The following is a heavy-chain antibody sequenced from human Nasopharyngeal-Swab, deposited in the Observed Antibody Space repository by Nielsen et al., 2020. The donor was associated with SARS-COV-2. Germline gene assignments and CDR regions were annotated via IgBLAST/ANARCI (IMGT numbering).Heavy chain of an antibody. CDR2: IYYSGST. D-gene: IGHD2-2*01. J-gene: IGHJ5*02. CDR1: GVSISSSSYY. Sequence: SETLSLTCTVSGVSISSSSYYWGWIRPPPGKGLEWIGSIYYSGSTYYNPSLKSRVTIPVDTSKNQFSLKLSSVTAADTAVYYCARGTPYCSSTSCYSWFDPWGQGTLVTVSS. V-gene: IGHV4-39*07. CDR3: ARGTPYCSSTSCYSWFDP.